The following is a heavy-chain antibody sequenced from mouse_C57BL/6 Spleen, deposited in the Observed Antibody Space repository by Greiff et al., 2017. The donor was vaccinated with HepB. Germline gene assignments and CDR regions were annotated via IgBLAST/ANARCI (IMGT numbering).Heavy chain of an antibody. J-gene: IGHJ3*01. CDR2: ISSGSSTI. V-gene: IGHV5-17*01. D-gene: IGHD1-1*01. CDR3: ARYYYGSSYSFAY. Sequence: EVKLVESGGGLVKPGGSLKLSCAASGFTFSDYGMHWVRQAPEKGLEWVAYISSGSSTIYYADTVKGRFTISRDNAKNTLFLQMTSRRSEDTAMYYCARYYYGSSYSFAYWGQGTLVTVSA. CDR1: GFTFSDYG.